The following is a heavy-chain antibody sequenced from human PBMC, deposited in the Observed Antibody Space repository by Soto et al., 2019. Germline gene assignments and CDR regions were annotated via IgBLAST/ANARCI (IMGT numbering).Heavy chain of an antibody. Sequence: QVPLVQSGAEVKKPGSSVKVSCQASGGTFSSYTISWVRQAPGPGLEWMGRIIPILGIANYAQKFQGRVTITADKSTSTAYMELSSLRSEDTAVYYCASQASNFWSGFPVWGQGTLVTVSS. J-gene: IGHJ4*02. CDR1: GGTFSSYT. V-gene: IGHV1-69*02. D-gene: IGHD3-3*01. CDR2: IIPILGIA. CDR3: ASQASNFWSGFPV.